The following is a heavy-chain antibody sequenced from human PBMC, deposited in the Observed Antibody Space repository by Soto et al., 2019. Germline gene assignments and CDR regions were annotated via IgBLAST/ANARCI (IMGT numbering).Heavy chain of an antibody. J-gene: IGHJ6*02. V-gene: IGHV1-18*01. CDR1: GYTFTSYG. CDR3: ARVGIAAAVPYYGMDV. Sequence: GASVKVSCKASGYTFTSYGISWVRQAPGQGLEWIGWISAYNGNTNYAQKLQGRVTMTTDTSTSTAYMELRSLRSDDTAVYYCARVGIAAAVPYYGMDVWGQGTTVTVSS. CDR2: ISAYNGNT. D-gene: IGHD6-13*01.